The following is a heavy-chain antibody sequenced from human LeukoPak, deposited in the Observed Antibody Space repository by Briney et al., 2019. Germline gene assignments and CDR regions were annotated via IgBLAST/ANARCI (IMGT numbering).Heavy chain of an antibody. V-gene: IGHV1-3*03. CDR1: GYTFTSYA. J-gene: IGHJ4*02. CDR3: ARDWYRYSSGWYVGTFDY. Sequence: GASVKVSCKASGYTFTSYAMHWVRQAPGQRLEWMGWINGGNGNTKYSQEFQGRVTITRDTSASTAYMELSSLRSEDMAVYYCARDWYRYSSGWYVGTFDYWGQGTLVTVSS. D-gene: IGHD6-19*01. CDR2: INGGNGNT.